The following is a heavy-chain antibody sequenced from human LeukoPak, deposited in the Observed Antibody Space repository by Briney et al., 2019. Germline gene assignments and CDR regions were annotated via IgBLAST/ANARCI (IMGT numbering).Heavy chain of an antibody. CDR2: IWYDGSNK. CDR1: GFTFSSYG. V-gene: IGHV3-33*01. D-gene: IGHD3-22*01. Sequence: GGSLRLSCAASGFTFSSYGMHWVRQAPGKGLEWVAVIWYDGSNKYYADSVKGRFTISRDNSKNTLYLQMNSLRAEDTAVYYCARDYYDSSGCYYFDYWGQGTLVTVSS. CDR3: ARDYYDSSGCYYFDY. J-gene: IGHJ4*02.